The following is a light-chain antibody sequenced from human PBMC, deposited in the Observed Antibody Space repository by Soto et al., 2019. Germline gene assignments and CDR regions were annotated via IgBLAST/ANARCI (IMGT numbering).Light chain of an antibody. CDR2: RAS. V-gene: IGKV3-15*01. J-gene: IGKJ1*01. Sequence: EVVMTQSPATLSVSPGESATLSCRARQSVNSNLAWYQHKPGQAPRLLIYRASIRATGVPARFSGSGSGTDFTLTISSLQSEDVAVYYCHQYDNWPPVWPFGQGTKVEI. CDR1: QSVNSN. CDR3: HQYDNWPPVWP.